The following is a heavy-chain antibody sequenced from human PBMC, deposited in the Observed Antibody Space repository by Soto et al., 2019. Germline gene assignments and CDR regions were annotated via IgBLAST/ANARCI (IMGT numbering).Heavy chain of an antibody. CDR1: GGSISSSSYY. CDR3: ARHRRETGTYAQPLDY. V-gene: IGHV4-39*01. D-gene: IGHD1-1*01. J-gene: IGHJ4*02. Sequence: ETLSLNGTVSGGSISSSSYYWGWVRQPPEKGLEWIGAISYGGSTYHNPSLRSRVTIFVDTSKSQFSLDLTSVTAADTAVYYCARHRRETGTYAQPLDYWGQGTLVTVSS. CDR2: ISYGGST.